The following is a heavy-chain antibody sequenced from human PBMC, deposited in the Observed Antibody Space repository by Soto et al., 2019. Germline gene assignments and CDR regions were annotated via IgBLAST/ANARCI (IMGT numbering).Heavy chain of an antibody. V-gene: IGHV4-30-4*01. CDR3: ARSGDSRIWNS. D-gene: IGHD3-22*01. CDR1: GGSISSGDYY. CDR2: IYYSGST. J-gene: IGHJ4*02. Sequence: QVQLQESGPGLVKPSQTLSLTCTVSGGSISSGDYYWSWIRQPPGKGLEWIGYIYYSGSTYYNPSLKSXXTXAXXTSKNRFSLKLSSVTAADTAVYYCARSGDSRIWNSWGQGTLVTVSS.